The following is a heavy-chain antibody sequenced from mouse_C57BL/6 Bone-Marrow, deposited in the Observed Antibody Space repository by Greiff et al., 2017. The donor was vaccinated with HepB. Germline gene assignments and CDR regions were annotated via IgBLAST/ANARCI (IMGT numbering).Heavy chain of an antibody. J-gene: IGHJ4*01. CDR3: AREGVTTERYAMDY. D-gene: IGHD1-1*01. V-gene: IGHV5-6*01. CDR1: GFTFSSYG. CDR2: ISSGGSYT. Sequence: DVHLVESGGDLVKPGGSLKLSCAASGFTFSSYGMSWVRQTPDKRLEWVATISSGGSYTYYPDSVKGRFTISRDNAKNTLYLQMSSLKSEDTAMYYCAREGVTTERYAMDYWGQGTSVTVSS.